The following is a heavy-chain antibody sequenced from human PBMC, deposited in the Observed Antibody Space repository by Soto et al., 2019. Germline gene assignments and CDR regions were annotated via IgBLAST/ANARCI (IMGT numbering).Heavy chain of an antibody. D-gene: IGHD6-6*01. CDR1: GGSFSGYY. V-gene: IGHV4-34*01. CDR2: INHSGST. Sequence: SETLSLTCAVYGGSFSGYYWSWIRQPPGKGLEWIGEINHSGSTNYNPSLKSRVTISVDTSKNQFSLKLSSVTAADTAVYYCARGEYSSSSWWFDPWGQGTLVTVSS. CDR3: ARGEYSSSSWWFDP. J-gene: IGHJ5*02.